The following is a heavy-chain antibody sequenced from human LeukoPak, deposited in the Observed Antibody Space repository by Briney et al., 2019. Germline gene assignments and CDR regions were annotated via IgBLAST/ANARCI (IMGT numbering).Heavy chain of an antibody. CDR2: INHSGST. J-gene: IGHJ3*02. CDR3: ARGEGLAAFDI. CDR1: GGSFSGYY. D-gene: IGHD3-3*02. Sequence: PSETLSLTCAVYGGSFSGYYWSWIRQPPGKGLEWIGEINHSGSTNYNPSLKSRVTISVDTSKNQFSLKLSSVTAADTAVYYCARGEGLAAFDIRGQGTMVTVSS. V-gene: IGHV4-34*01.